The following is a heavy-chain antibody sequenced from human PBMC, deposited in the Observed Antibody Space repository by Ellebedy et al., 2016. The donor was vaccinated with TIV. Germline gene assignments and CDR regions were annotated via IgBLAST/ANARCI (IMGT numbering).Heavy chain of an antibody. J-gene: IGHJ4*02. CDR3: VKLGSSGFYYGRLDY. D-gene: IGHD3-22*01. V-gene: IGHV3-23*01. Sequence: GESLKISCAASGFTFSGHAMSWVRQTPGKGLEWVSGITAGGGSTHYVDSVKGRFTISRDNSKKTLYLQMNSLRAEDTAVYYCVKLGSSGFYYGRLDYWGQGTLVTVSS. CDR2: ITAGGGST. CDR1: GFTFSGHA.